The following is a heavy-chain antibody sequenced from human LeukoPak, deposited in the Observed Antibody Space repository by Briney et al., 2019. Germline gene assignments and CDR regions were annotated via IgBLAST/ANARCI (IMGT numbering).Heavy chain of an antibody. Sequence: GGSLRLSCIASGFTFRSYGMHWVRQAPGKGLEWVAFIRYDASNKYYADSVKGRFTLSRDNAKNSLYLQMNTLRAEDTAVYYCARPSFVTGSYYPLWGQGTLVAVSS. D-gene: IGHD1-26*01. CDR2: IRYDASNK. V-gene: IGHV3-30*02. J-gene: IGHJ4*02. CDR1: GFTFRSYG. CDR3: ARPSFVTGSYYPL.